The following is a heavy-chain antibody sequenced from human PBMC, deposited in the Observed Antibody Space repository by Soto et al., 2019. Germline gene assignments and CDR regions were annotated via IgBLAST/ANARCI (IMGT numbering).Heavy chain of an antibody. V-gene: IGHV3-7*01. CDR1: GFTFSDYW. D-gene: IGHD6-19*01. Sequence: EVQLVESGGGLVQPGGSLRLSCAVSGFTFSDYWMSWVRQAPVKGLELLANIKQDGNEKYYVDSVKGRFTISRDNAKNSLYLQMKSVRAEDTAVYYCARGVGSSGWYSPWDAFDIWGQGPMVTVSS. CDR3: ARGVGSSGWYSPWDAFDI. CDR2: IKQDGNEK. J-gene: IGHJ3*02.